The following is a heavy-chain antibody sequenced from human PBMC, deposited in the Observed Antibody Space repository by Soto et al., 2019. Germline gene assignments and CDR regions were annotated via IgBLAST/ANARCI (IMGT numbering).Heavy chain of an antibody. J-gene: IGHJ5*02. CDR1: GFTFSSFG. D-gene: IGHD4-17*01. Sequence: GGFLRLSCATSGFTFSSFGMSWVRQAPGKGLEWVSVIGGSGNTKFYADSVKGRFTISRDNSKNTLYLQMNSLRAEDTAVYYCAKGPTTVTTRYFDPWGQGTLVTVSS. CDR2: IGGSGNTK. V-gene: IGHV3-23*01. CDR3: AKGPTTVTTRYFDP.